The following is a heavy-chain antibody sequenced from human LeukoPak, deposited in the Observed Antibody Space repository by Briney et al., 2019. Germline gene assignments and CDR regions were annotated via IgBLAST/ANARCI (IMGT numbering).Heavy chain of an antibody. CDR1: GFTFSSYG. CDR2: IWYDGSNK. D-gene: IGHD1-14*01. CDR3: ARDSEPLDT. V-gene: IGHV3-33*01. J-gene: IGHJ5*02. Sequence: PGGSLRLSCAASGFTFSSYGLHWVRQAPGKGLEWVAVIWYDGSNKYYPDSVKGRFTISRDDSKNTLYLQMNSLRAEDTAVYYCARDSEPLDTWGQGTLVTVSS.